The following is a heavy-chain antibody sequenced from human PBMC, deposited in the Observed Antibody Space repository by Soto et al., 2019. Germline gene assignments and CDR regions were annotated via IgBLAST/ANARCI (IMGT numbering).Heavy chain of an antibody. J-gene: IGHJ4*02. CDR3: GSSRYSSGWTDY. CDR1: GGSISSYY. V-gene: IGHV4-59*01. D-gene: IGHD6-19*01. CDR2: IYYSGST. Sequence: SETLSLTCTVSGGSISSYYWSWIRQPPGKGLEWIGYIYYSGSTNYNPSLKSRITISVDTSKNQFSLKLSSVTAADTAVYYCGSSRYSSGWTDYWGQGTLVTVSS.